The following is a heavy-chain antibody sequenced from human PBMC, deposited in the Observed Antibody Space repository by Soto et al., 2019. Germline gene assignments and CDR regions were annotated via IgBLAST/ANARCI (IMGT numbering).Heavy chain of an antibody. Sequence: GGSLRLSCAASGFTFEDYTMHWVRQAPGKGLEWVSLISWDGGSTYYAESMKGRFTISRDNSINSLYLQMNSLRTEDTASYYCAKDGSSGSYLNYFDYWGQGTLVTVSS. V-gene: IGHV3-43*01. CDR3: AKDGSSGSYLNYFDY. J-gene: IGHJ4*02. D-gene: IGHD1-26*01. CDR2: ISWDGGST. CDR1: GFTFEDYT.